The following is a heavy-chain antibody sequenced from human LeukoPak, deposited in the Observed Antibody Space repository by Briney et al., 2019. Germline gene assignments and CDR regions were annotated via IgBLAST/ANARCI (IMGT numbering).Heavy chain of an antibody. D-gene: IGHD2-2*01. CDR3: ARGLCTSSSCYQGPFDF. V-gene: IGHV3-15*01. J-gene: IGHJ4*02. Sequence: GGSLRLSCAASGFIFSSAWMTWVRQAPGKGLEWVGHITNKTNGGTTDYAAPVKGRFIISRDDSKKTLYLQMNRLRTEDTAVYYCARGLCTSSSCYQGPFDFWGLGTLVTVSS. CDR1: GFIFSSAW. CDR2: ITNKTNGGTT.